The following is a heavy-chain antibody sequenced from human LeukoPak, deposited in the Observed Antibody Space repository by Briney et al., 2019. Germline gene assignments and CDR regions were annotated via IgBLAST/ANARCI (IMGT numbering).Heavy chain of an antibody. D-gene: IGHD4-23*01. CDR1: GGSFSGYY. CDR2: INHSGST. V-gene: IGHV4-34*01. J-gene: IGHJ3*02. CDR3: ARTNGGNSTGRDAFDI. Sequence: SETLSLTCAVYGGSFSGYYWSWIRQPPGKGLEWIGEINHSGSTNYNPSLKSRVTISVDTSKNQFSLKLSSVTAADTAVYYCARTNGGNSTGRDAFDIWGRGTMVTVSS.